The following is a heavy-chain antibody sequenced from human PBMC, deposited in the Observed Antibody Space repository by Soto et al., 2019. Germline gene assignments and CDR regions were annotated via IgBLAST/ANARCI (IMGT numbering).Heavy chain of an antibody. V-gene: IGHV1-8*02. CDR1: GYYFTAYD. Sequence: SVKVLFKASGYYFTAYDITWVRQASGQGLEWMGWMNPINGATGTARRFQGRVSLSRNTATGTAYLELTSLRSDDTAVYYCGRGPSPRAPAGGTPYYYAMDVWGQGTTVTVSS. J-gene: IGHJ6*02. CDR2: MNPINGAT. CDR3: GRGPSPRAPAGGTPYYYAMDV. D-gene: IGHD6-13*01.